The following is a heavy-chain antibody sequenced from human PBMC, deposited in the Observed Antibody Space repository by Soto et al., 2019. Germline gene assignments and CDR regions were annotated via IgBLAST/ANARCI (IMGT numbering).Heavy chain of an antibody. CDR3: ARSAPLTTAHYYYYGMDV. D-gene: IGHD4-4*01. Sequence: QVQLQQWGAVLLKPSETLSLTCAVYGGSFSGYYWSWIRQPLGKGQEWIVEINHSGSTNYNPSLKSRVTISVDTSKNQFSLKLSSVTAADTAVYYCARSAPLTTAHYYYYGMDVWGQGTTVTVSS. CDR1: GGSFSGYY. CDR2: INHSGST. J-gene: IGHJ6*01. V-gene: IGHV4-34*01.